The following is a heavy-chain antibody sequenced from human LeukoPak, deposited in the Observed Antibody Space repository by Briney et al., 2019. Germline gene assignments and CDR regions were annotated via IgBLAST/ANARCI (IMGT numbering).Heavy chain of an antibody. Sequence: SQTLSLTCAISGDSVSSNSVTWNWIRQSPSRGLEWLGRTYYRSTWYNDYAVSVRARITVNPDTSKNQFSLHLNSVTPEDTAVYYCARRLTQYDCFDPWGQGILVTVSS. J-gene: IGHJ5*02. CDR2: TYYRSTWYN. CDR3: ARRLTQYDCFDP. V-gene: IGHV6-1*01. CDR1: GDSVSSNSVT. D-gene: IGHD2-2*01.